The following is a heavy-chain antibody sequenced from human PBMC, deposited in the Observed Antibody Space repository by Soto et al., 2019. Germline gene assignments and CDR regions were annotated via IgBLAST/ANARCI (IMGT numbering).Heavy chain of an antibody. J-gene: IGHJ6*02. CDR2: ISYDGSNK. V-gene: IGHV3-30*18. CDR3: AKDRGNWNNHYGMDV. D-gene: IGHD1-1*01. CDR1: GFTFSGDG. Sequence: GGSLRLCCAASGFTFSGDGIHWVRQAPGKGRGWVAVISYDGSNKEYADSVKGRFTISRDNSKDTLDLQVNSLRAEDTAVYYCAKDRGNWNNHYGMDVWGQGTTVTVSS.